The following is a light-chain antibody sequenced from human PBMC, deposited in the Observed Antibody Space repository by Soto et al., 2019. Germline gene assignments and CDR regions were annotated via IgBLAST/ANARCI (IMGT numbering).Light chain of an antibody. CDR3: MQALQSLN. V-gene: IGKV2-28*01. CDR1: QSLLYNNTFNY. CDR2: LGS. J-gene: IGKJ5*01. Sequence: VITHPPLTLPVTPGDPAYMSCRSSQSLLYNNTFNYLDWYLQKPGPSPLLLIYLGSNRASGVPDRFSGSGSGTDFSLKISRVEAEDVGTYYCMQALQSLNCGQGTRLEIK.